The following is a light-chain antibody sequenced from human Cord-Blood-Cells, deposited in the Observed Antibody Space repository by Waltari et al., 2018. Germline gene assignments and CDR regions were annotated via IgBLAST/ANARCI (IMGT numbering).Light chain of an antibody. Sequence: EIVMTQSPATLSVSPGERDTLSCRASQSVSSNLAWYQQTPGQAPRLLIYGASTRATGIPARFSGRGSGTEFTLTVSSLQSEDFAVYYCQQYNNWPPWTFGQGTKVEIK. CDR1: QSVSSN. J-gene: IGKJ1*01. V-gene: IGKV3-15*01. CDR2: GAS. CDR3: QQYNNWPPWT.